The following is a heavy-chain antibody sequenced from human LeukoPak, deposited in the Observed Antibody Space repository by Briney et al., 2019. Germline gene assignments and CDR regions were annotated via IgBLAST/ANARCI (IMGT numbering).Heavy chain of an antibody. D-gene: IGHD3-10*01. J-gene: IGHJ4*02. CDR1: GYTFTSYA. CDR3: ARQSIARFGELSHFDY. CDR2: INAGNGNT. V-gene: IGHV1-3*01. Sequence: ASVKVSCKASGYTFTSYAMHWVRQAPGRRLEWMGWINAGNGNTKYSQKFQGRVTITRDTSASTAYMELSSLRSEDTAVYYCARQSIARFGELSHFDYWGQGTLVTVSS.